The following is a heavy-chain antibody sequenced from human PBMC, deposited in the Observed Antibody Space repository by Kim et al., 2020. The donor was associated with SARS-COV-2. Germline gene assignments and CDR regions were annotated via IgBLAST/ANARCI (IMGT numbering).Heavy chain of an antibody. CDR3: LGGFYFDY. CDR1: GHFFTRDS. Sequence: ASVKVSCKTSGHFFTRDSIHWVRQAPGQGLEWMGGIDCGNGNTIYSQKFQGRVTFTTDTSASTAYMELSFLRSEDSAVYYCLGGFYFDYWGQGTLVTSP. D-gene: IGHD3-16*01. CDR2: IDCGNGNT. J-gene: IGHJ4*02. V-gene: IGHV1-3*01.